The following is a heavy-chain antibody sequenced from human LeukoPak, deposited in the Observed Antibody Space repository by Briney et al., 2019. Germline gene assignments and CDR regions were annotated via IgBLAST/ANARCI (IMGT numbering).Heavy chain of an antibody. J-gene: IGHJ3*02. V-gene: IGHV1-3*01. D-gene: IGHD6-13*01. Sequence: ASVKVSCKASGYTFTTYIMHWVRQAPGQRLEWMGRINAGNGNTKYSQEFQGRVTMTTDTSTTTAYMELRSLRSDDTAVYYCARDSSSWLIDAFDIWGQGTMVTVSS. CDR3: ARDSSSWLIDAFDI. CDR1: GYTFTTYI. CDR2: INAGNGNT.